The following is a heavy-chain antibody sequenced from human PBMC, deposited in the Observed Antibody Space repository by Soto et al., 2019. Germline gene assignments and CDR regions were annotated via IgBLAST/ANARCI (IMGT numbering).Heavy chain of an antibody. D-gene: IGHD1-26*01. Sequence: SETLSLTCTVSGGSVSSGSYYWSWIRQPPGKGLEWIGYIYYSGSTNYNPSLKSRVTISVDTSKNQFSLKLSSVTAADTAVYYCARYGGSYGGFDYWGQGTLVTVSS. J-gene: IGHJ4*02. CDR2: IYYSGST. CDR1: GGSVSSGSYY. CDR3: ARYGGSYGGFDY. V-gene: IGHV4-61*01.